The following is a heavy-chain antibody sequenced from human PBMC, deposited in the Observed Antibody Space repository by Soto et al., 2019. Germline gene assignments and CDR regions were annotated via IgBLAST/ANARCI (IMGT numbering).Heavy chain of an antibody. Sequence: PGGSLRLSCAASGFTFNNHAMSWARQAPGKGLEWDSAIRASGGSTYYAVSVKARFTISRDNSKNTLYLQINSLSAEDTAVYYCANHVYDSSPGYWGQGTLVTVSS. CDR1: GFTFNNHA. V-gene: IGHV3-23*01. D-gene: IGHD3-22*01. CDR3: ANHVYDSSPGY. J-gene: IGHJ4*02. CDR2: IRASGGST.